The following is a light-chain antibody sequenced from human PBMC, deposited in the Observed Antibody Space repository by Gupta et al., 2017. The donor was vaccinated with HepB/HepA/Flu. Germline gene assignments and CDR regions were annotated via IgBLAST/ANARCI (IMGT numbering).Light chain of an antibody. V-gene: IGLV1-47*02. Sequence: QSILTHPPSAYGPPGQRVTISCSGSSSNIGSNYVYWYQQIPGQAPKLLIYSNNQRPSGVPDRFSGSKSGTSASLAISGVRAEDEADYYCEAWEDSLRGQVFGGGTKLTVL. J-gene: IGLJ2*01. CDR2: SNN. CDR3: EAWEDSLRGQV. CDR1: SSNIGSNY.